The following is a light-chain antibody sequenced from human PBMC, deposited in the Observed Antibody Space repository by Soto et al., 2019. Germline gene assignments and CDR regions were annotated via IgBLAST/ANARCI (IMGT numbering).Light chain of an antibody. Sequence: EIVLTQSPGTLSLSPGERATLSCRASQSVSGRYLAWYHQKPGQAPRLLIYGASSRAPGIPDRFSGSGSGTDFTLTISRLEPEDFAVYYCQQYGSSPRTFGQGTKVEIK. CDR2: GAS. CDR3: QQYGSSPRT. CDR1: QSVSGRY. V-gene: IGKV3-20*01. J-gene: IGKJ1*01.